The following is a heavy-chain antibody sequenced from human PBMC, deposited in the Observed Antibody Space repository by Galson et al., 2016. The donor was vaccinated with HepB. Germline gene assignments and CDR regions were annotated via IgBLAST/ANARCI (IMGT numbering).Heavy chain of an antibody. CDR3: AREDPNIAVAALDY. Sequence: SLRLSCAVSGFTFSKYWMSWVRQAPGKGLEWVANIKEDGSERYFVDSVKGRFTVSRDNAKNSLYLQMNSLRAEDTAVYYCAREDPNIAVAALDYWGQGTLVTVSS. D-gene: IGHD6-19*01. CDR2: IKEDGSER. V-gene: IGHV3-7*01. CDR1: GFTFSKYW. J-gene: IGHJ4*02.